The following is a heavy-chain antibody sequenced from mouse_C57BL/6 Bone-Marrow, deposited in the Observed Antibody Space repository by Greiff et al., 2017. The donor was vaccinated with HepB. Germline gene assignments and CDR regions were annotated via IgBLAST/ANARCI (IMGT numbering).Heavy chain of an antibody. Sequence: EVKLVEPGPGLVKPSQSLSLTCSVTGYSITSGYYWNWIRQITGNKLEWMGYISYDGSNNYNQSLKNQISITRDTTTNQFFLKLNSVTTEDTATYYCARDIATVAFDYGDQGTTLTVSS. J-gene: IGHJ2*01. D-gene: IGHD1-1*01. CDR2: ISYDGSN. CDR1: GYSITSGYY. V-gene: IGHV3-6*01. CDR3: ARDIATVAFDY.